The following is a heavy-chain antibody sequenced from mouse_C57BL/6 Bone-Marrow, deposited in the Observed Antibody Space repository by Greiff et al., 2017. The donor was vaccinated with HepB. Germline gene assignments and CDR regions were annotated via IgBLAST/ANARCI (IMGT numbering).Heavy chain of an antibody. D-gene: IGHD2-4*01. CDR1: GYTFTDYY. V-gene: IGHV1-26*01. Sequence: VQLQQSGPELVKPGASVKISCKASGYTFTDYYMNWVKQSHGKSLEWIGDINPNNGGTSYNQKFKGKATLTVDKSSSTAYMELRSLTSEDSAVYYCARYLYDYDYYYAMDYWGQGTSVTVSS. CDR3: ARYLYDYDYYYAMDY. J-gene: IGHJ4*01. CDR2: INPNNGGT.